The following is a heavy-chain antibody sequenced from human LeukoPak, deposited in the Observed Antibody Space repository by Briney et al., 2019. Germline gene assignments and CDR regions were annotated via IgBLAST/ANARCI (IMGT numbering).Heavy chain of an antibody. CDR2: IKQEWSEK. D-gene: IGHD6-6*01. J-gene: IGHJ4*02. CDR1: GFTFSSFW. CDR3: ARDAGIAARPFDY. V-gene: IGHV3-7*01. Sequence: GGSLRLSCAASGFTFSSFWMSWVRQAPGKGLEWVANIKQEWSEKYYVDSVKGRFTISRDNAKISLYMQMNSQRADETAVYYCARDAGIAARPFDYWGQGTLVTVSS.